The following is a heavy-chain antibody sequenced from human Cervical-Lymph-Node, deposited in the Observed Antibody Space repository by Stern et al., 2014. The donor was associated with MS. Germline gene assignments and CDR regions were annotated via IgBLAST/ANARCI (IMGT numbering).Heavy chain of an antibody. D-gene: IGHD5-24*01. Sequence: QVQLQESGPGLVRPSETLSLTCTVSGGSFTDYYWSWIRQPPGKGLEWIGYIYPNGNTNYSPSLKSRITISVDTSKSHFSLNLTSVTAADTAVYYCARGGRMASMFYWGQGMLVTVSS. J-gene: IGHJ4*02. CDR1: GGSFTDYY. CDR2: IYPNGNT. V-gene: IGHV4-59*01. CDR3: ARGGRMASMFY.